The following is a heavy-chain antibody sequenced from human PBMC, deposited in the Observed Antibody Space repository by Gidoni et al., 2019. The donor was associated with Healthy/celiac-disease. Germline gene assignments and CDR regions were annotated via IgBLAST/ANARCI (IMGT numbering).Heavy chain of an antibody. V-gene: IGHV1-2*02. D-gene: IGHD6-19*01. CDR3: AREQGLYIAVAVSAGMDV. J-gene: IGHJ6*02. CDR2: PNSGGT. Sequence: PNSGGTNYAQKFQGRVTMTRDTSISTAYMELSRLRSDDTAVYYCAREQGLYIAVAVSAGMDVWGQGTTVTVS.